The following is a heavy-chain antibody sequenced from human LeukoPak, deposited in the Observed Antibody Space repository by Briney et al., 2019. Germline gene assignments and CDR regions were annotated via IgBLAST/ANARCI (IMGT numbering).Heavy chain of an antibody. CDR2: IIPILGIA. V-gene: IGHV1-69*04. D-gene: IGHD2-21*02. CDR1: GGTFSSYT. CDR3: ARDPGDGYFDY. Sequence: ASVKVSCKASGGTFSSYTIGWVRQAPGQGLEWMGRIIPILGIANYAQKFQGRVTITADKSTSTAYMELSSLRSEDTAVYYCARDPGDGYFDYWGQGTLVTVSS. J-gene: IGHJ4*02.